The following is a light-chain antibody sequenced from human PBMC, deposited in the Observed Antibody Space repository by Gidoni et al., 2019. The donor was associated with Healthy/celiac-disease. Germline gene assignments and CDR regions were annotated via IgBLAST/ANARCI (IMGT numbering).Light chain of an antibody. CDR3: RQRSPAKYT. Sequence: QSVSSYLAWYQQKPGQTPRLLIYDASDRATGIPARFSGSGSGTGFTLTISSLEPEDFAVHYCRQRSPAKYTFGQGTKLEIK. CDR1: QSVSSY. J-gene: IGKJ2*01. V-gene: IGKV3-11*01. CDR2: DAS.